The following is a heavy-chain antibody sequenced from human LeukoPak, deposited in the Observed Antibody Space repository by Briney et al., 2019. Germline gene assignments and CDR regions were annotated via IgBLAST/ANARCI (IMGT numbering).Heavy chain of an antibody. CDR3: ARLGRYYYDSSGYLSAIDY. CDR1: GGSISSSSYY. CDR2: IYYSGST. V-gene: IGHV4-39*01. J-gene: IGHJ4*02. D-gene: IGHD3-22*01. Sequence: SETLSLTCTVSGGSISSSSYYWGWIRQPPGKGLEWIGSIYYSGSTYYNPSLKSRVTISVDTSKNQLSLKLSSVTAADTAVYYCARLGRYYYDSSGYLSAIDYWGQGTLVTVSS.